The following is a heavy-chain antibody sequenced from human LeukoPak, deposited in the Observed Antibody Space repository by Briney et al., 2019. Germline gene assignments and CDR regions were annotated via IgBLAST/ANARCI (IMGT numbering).Heavy chain of an antibody. D-gene: IGHD3-22*01. CDR3: AREIRHSSGHQDY. J-gene: IGHJ4*02. V-gene: IGHV1-3*01. CDR1: GYTFTGYY. CDR2: INAGNGNT. Sequence: ASVKVSCKASGYTFTGYYMHWVRQAPGQGLEWMGWINAGNGNTKYSQKFQGRVTITRDTSASTAYMELSSLRSEDTAVYYCAREIRHSSGHQDYWGQGTLVTVSS.